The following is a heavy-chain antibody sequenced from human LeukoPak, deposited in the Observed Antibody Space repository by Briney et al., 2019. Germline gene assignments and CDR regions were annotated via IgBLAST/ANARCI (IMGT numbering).Heavy chain of an antibody. V-gene: IGHV3-9*01. D-gene: IGHD6-6*01. CDR3: AKDMEYSSSSVFDY. CDR1: GFTFDDYA. J-gene: IGHJ4*02. Sequence: RSGGSLRLSCAASGFTFDDYAMHWVRQAPGKGLEWVSGISWNSGSIGYADSVKGRFTISRDNAKNSLYLQMNSLRAEDTALYYCAKDMEYSSSSVFDYWGQGTLVTVPS. CDR2: ISWNSGSI.